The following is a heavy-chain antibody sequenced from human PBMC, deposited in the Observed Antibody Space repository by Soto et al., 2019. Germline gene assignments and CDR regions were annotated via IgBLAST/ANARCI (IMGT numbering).Heavy chain of an antibody. CDR3: ARDKRYDEKSNVQCYMDV. V-gene: IGHV1-46*03. CDR1: GYTFTSYY. J-gene: IGHJ6*03. CDR2: INPSGGST. D-gene: IGHD4-4*01. Sequence: GASVKVSCKASGYTFTSYYMHWVRQAPGQGLEWMGIINPSGGSTSYAQKFQGRVTMTRDTSTSTVYMELSSLRSEDTAVYYCARDKRYDEKSNVQCYMDVWGKGTTVTVSS.